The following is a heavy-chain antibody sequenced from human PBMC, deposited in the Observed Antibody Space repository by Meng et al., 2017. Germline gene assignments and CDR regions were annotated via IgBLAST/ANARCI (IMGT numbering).Heavy chain of an antibody. J-gene: IGHJ6*02. CDR2: INPNSGGT. D-gene: IGHD6-13*01. V-gene: IGHV1-2*06. CDR3: ARIAAAGTPAYYYYGMDV. Sequence: ASVKVSCKASGYTFTGHYMHWVRQAPGQGLEWMGRINPNSGGTNYAQKFQGRVTMTRDTSISTAYMELRRLRSDDTAVYYCARIAAAGTPAYYYYGMDVWGQGITVTVSS. CDR1: GYTFTGHY.